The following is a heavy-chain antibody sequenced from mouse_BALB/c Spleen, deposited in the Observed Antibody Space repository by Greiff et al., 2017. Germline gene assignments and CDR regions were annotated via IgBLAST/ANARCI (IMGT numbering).Heavy chain of an antibody. CDR1: GFSLTSYG. Sequence: QVQLKESGPGLVQPSQSLSITCTVSGFSLTSYGVHWVRQSPGKGLEWLGVIWSGGSTDYNAAFISRLSISKDNSKSQVFFKMNSLQANDTAIYYCASAYYRYDWFAYWGQGTLVTVSA. J-gene: IGHJ3*01. V-gene: IGHV2-2*02. CDR2: IWSGGST. D-gene: IGHD2-14*01. CDR3: ASAYYRYDWFAY.